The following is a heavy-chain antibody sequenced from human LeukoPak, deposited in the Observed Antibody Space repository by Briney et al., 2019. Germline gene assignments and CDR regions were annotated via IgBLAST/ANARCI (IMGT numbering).Heavy chain of an antibody. J-gene: IGHJ4*02. CDR2: IYSSGST. CDR1: GGSISSGSYY. Sequence: SETLSLTCTVSGGSISSGSYYWSWIRQPAGKGLEWIGRIYSSGSTNYNPSLKSRVTISVDTSKNQISLKLSSVTAADTAVYYCARVRVTTIIDYWGQGTLVTVSS. CDR3: ARVRVTTIIDY. D-gene: IGHD5-12*01. V-gene: IGHV4-61*02.